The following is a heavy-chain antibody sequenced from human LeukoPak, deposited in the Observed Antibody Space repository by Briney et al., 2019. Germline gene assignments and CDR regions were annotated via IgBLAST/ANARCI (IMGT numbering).Heavy chain of an antibody. CDR2: MRSKTQNYAT. J-gene: IGHJ4*02. V-gene: IGHV3-73*01. CDR3: ARALGGRGYAFDY. CDR1: GFTFSDSG. D-gene: IGHD2-15*01. Sequence: PGGSQKLSCAASGFTFSDSGMHWVRQAPGKGLEWVGRMRSKTQNYATAYAASVKGRFTISRDDSKNTAFLQMNSLKTEDTAVYYCARALGGRGYAFDYWGQGTLVTVSS.